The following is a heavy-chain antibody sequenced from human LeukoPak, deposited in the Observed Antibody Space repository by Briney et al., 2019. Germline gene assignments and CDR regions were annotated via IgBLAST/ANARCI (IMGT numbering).Heavy chain of an antibody. CDR1: GYTFTSCS. V-gene: IGHV1-18*01. CDR2: ISAYNGNT. CDR3: ARAYYDSSGYTVYYYYYGMDV. J-gene: IGHJ6*02. Sequence: ASVKVSCKASGYTFTSCSISWVRQAPGQGLEWMGWISAYNGNTNYAQKLQGRVTMTTDTSTSTAYMELRSLRSDDTAVYYCARAYYDSSGYTVYYYYYGMDVWGQGTTVTVSS. D-gene: IGHD3-22*01.